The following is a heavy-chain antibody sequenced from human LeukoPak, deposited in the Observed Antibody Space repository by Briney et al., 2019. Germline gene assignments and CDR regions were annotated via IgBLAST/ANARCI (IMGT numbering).Heavy chain of an antibody. CDR1: GGSFSGYY. J-gene: IGHJ5*02. D-gene: IGHD3-3*01. CDR3: ARGSSYPWYYDFWSGPLNNWFDP. Sequence: PSETLSLTCAVYGGSFSGYYWSWIRQPPGKGLEWIGEINHSGSTNYNPSLKSRVTTSVDTSKNQFSLKLSSVTAADTAVYYCARGSSYPWYYDFWSGPLNNWFDPWGQGTLVAVSS. V-gene: IGHV4-34*01. CDR2: INHSGST.